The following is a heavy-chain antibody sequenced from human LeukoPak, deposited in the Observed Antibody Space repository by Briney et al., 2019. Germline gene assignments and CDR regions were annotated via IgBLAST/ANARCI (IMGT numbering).Heavy chain of an antibody. CDR2: IKQDGSEK. J-gene: IGHJ4*02. CDR1: GFTFSSYW. V-gene: IGHV3-7*01. Sequence: GGSLRLSCAASGFTFSSYWMSWVRQAPGKGLEWVANIKQDGSEKYYVDSVKGRFTVSRDNAKNSLYLQMNSLRAEDTAIYYCARDYQYGYSTNWYHLAQIDYWGQGTLVTVSS. CDR3: ARDYQYGYSTNWYHLAQIDY. D-gene: IGHD2/OR15-2a*01.